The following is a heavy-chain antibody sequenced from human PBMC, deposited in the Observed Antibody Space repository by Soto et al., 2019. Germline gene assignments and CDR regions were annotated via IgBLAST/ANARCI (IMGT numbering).Heavy chain of an antibody. J-gene: IGHJ4*02. CDR2: IYYSGST. CDR3: ARVRRGYSYGTVYYFDY. D-gene: IGHD5-18*01. V-gene: IGHV4-59*12. CDR1: GCSISSYY. Sequence: PSETLSLTCTVSGCSISSYYWSWIRQPPGKGLEWIGYIYYSGSTNYNPSLKSRVTISVDTSKNQFSLKLSSVTAADTAVYYCARVRRGYSYGTVYYFDYWGQGTLVTVSS.